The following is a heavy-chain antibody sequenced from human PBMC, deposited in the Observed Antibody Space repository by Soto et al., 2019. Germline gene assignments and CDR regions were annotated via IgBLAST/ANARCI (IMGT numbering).Heavy chain of an antibody. Sequence: QVQLVQSGAEVKKPGSSVKVSCKASGGTFSSYAISWVRQAPGQGLEWMGGIIPIFGTAHYAQKFQGRVTITADESTSTAYMELSSLRSEDTAVYYCASGEGYGSSTSCRTNYYYYGMDVWCQVTTVTVSS. V-gene: IGHV1-69*01. D-gene: IGHD2-2*01. CDR1: GGTFSSYA. CDR2: IIPIFGTA. CDR3: ASGEGYGSSTSCRTNYYYYGMDV. J-gene: IGHJ6*02.